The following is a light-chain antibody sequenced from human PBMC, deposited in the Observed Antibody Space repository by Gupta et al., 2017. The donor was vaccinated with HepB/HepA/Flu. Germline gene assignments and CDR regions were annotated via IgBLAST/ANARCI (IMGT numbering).Light chain of an antibody. CDR2: GNS. V-gene: IGLV1-40*01. CDR1: SSNIGAGYD. CDR3: QSDDSSLSVV. Sequence: QSVLTQPPSVSGAPGQRVTISCTGSSSNIGAGYDVHWYQQLPGTAPNLLIYGNSKRPTGVPDRFSGSKSGTSASLAITGRQAEDEADYYCQSDDSSLSVVFGGGTKLTVL. J-gene: IGLJ2*01.